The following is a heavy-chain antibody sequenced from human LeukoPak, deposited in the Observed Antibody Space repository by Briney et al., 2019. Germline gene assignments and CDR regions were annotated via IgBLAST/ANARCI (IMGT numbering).Heavy chain of an antibody. J-gene: IGHJ4*02. Sequence: SQTLSLTCTVSGGSISSGGYYWSWIRQHPGKGLEWIGYIYYSGSTYYNPSLKSRVTISVDTSKNQFSLKLSSVTAADTAVYYCARDIVAVAGTGIFWPYWGQGTLVTVSS. CDR3: ARDIVAVAGTGIFWPY. CDR1: GGSISSGGYY. CDR2: IYYSGST. D-gene: IGHD6-19*01. V-gene: IGHV4-31*03.